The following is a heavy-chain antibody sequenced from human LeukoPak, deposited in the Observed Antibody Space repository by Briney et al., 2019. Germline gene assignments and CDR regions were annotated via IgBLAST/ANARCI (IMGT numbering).Heavy chain of an antibody. CDR1: GFTFSSCV. J-gene: IGHJ4*02. V-gene: IGHV3-23*01. CDR2: ISGSGGRP. D-gene: IGHD2-2*01. Sequence: GGSLRLSCAASGFTFSSCVMSWGRQAPGKVLEWVSAISGSGGRPYYADSVKGRFTISRDNSKNTLYLQMNSLRAEDTAVYYCARHPEPGYCSSTSCHESYFDYWGQGTLVTVSS. CDR3: ARHPEPGYCSSTSCHESYFDY.